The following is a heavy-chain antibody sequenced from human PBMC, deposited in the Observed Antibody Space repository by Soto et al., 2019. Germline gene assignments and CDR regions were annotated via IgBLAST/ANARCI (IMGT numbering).Heavy chain of an antibody. D-gene: IGHD6-13*01. CDR1: GDSVSSNSAA. CDR2: TYYRSKWYN. J-gene: IGHJ5*02. Sequence: PSQTLSLTCAISGDSVSSNSAAWNWIRHSPSRGLEWLGRTYYRSKWYNDYAVSVKSRITINPDTSKNQFSLQLNSVTPEDTAVYYCARSIAAAGSLGFDPWGQGTLVTVSS. CDR3: ARSIAAAGSLGFDP. V-gene: IGHV6-1*01.